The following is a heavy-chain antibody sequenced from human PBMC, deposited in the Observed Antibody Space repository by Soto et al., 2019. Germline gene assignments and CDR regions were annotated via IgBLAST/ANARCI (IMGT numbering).Heavy chain of an antibody. V-gene: IGHV4-30-4*01. CDR3: ARIPPPYRSYYDD. CDR1: GVSIGSGDYY. Sequence: QVQLQESGPGLVKPSQTLSLTCNVSGVSIGSGDYYWSWIRQPPGKGLEWIGYIYISGTTYYNPSLKSRLTISLDTSRNVFSLKLRSVTAADTAAYYCARIPPPYRSYYDDSGQGTLVTVSP. CDR2: IYISGTT. J-gene: IGHJ4*02. D-gene: IGHD1-26*01.